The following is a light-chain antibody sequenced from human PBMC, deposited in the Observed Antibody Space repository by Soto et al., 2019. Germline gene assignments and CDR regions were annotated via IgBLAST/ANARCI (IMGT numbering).Light chain of an antibody. J-gene: IGLJ1*01. CDR3: CSYAGSYTYV. CDR1: SSDVGGYKY. CDR2: EVN. V-gene: IGLV2-14*01. Sequence: QSALTQPASVSGSPGQSITISCTGTSSDVGGYKYVSWYQQHPGKAPKLMIFEVNSRPSGVSNRFSGSKSGNTASLTISGLRAEDEADYYCCSYAGSYTYVFGTGTKVTVL.